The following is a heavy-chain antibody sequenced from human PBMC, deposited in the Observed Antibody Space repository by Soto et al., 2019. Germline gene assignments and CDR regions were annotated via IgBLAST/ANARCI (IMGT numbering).Heavy chain of an antibody. CDR2: ISGSGGSS. J-gene: IGHJ5*02. CDR1: GFTFRSYA. V-gene: IGHV3-23*01. Sequence: EVQLLGSGGGLVQPGGSLRLSCAASGFTFRSYAMSWVRQAPGKGLEWVSAISGSGGSSHYADSVKGRFTISRDNSKNTLYLQMNSLRAEDTAVYYCAKDPHGDYLLNWFDPWGQGTLVTVSS. CDR3: AKDPHGDYLLNWFDP. D-gene: IGHD4-17*01.